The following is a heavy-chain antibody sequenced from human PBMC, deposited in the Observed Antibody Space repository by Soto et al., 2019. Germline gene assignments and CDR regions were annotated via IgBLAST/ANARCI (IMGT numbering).Heavy chain of an antibody. CDR1: GGSFTGYF. J-gene: IGHJ4*02. D-gene: IGHD6-19*01. CDR2: INHSGGT. V-gene: IGHV4-34*02. Sequence: QVQLQQWGAGLLKPSETLSLTCAVYGGSFTGYFWSWIRQPPGKGLEWIGEINHSGGTNYNPSLKGRVTISIDTSKNQISLKLSSVTAADTAVYYCARSVAGNDYWGQGTLVTVSS. CDR3: ARSVAGNDY.